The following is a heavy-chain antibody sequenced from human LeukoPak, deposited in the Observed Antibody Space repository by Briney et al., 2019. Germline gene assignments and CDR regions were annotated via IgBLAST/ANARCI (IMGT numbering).Heavy chain of an antibody. V-gene: IGHV6-1*01. CDR3: AKDTTYYYDSNAMDV. CDR2: TYYRSKWYN. CDR1: GYTVSSNSAA. J-gene: IGHJ6*02. Sequence: SQTLSLTCTISGYTVSSNSAAWNWITQSPSRGLKWLGRTYYRSKWYNDYVVSVKSRITINPDTSKNQLSLQLNSVTPEDTAVYYCAKDTTYYYDSNAMDVWGQGTTVTVSS. D-gene: IGHD3-22*01.